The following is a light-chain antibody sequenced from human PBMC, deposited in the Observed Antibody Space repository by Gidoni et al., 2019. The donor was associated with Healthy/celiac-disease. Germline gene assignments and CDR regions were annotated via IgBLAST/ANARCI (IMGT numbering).Light chain of an antibody. Sequence: DIQMTQSPSSLSASVGDRVTITCRASQSISSYFNWYQQKPGKAPKLLIYAASSLPSGVPSRFSCSGSWTDFTRTIISLQPEDFATYYCQQSYSTPWTFGQGTKVEIK. CDR2: AAS. CDR1: QSISSY. J-gene: IGKJ1*01. V-gene: IGKV1-39*01. CDR3: QQSYSTPWT.